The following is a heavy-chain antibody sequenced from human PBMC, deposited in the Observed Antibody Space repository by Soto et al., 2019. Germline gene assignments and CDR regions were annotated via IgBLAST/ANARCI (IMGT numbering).Heavy chain of an antibody. CDR1: GGSINSYY. V-gene: IGHV4-59*08. D-gene: IGHD6-6*01. CDR2: IYYTGST. CDR3: ARRSILNWFDP. Sequence: SETLSLTCTVSGGSINSYYWSWIRQPPGKGLEWIGYIYYTGSTNYNPSLKSRVTISVDTSKNQFSLKLSSVTAADTAVYYCARRSILNWFDPWGQGTLVTVSS. J-gene: IGHJ5*02.